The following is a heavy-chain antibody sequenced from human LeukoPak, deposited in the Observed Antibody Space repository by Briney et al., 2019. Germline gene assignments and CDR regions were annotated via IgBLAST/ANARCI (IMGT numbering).Heavy chain of an antibody. Sequence: SETLSLTCGVYGGSFSGYYWSWIRQPPGKGLEWIGYIYYSGSTNYNPSLKSRVTISVDTSKNQFSLKLSSVTAADTAVYYCARYRYSSSFDYWGQGTLVTVSS. D-gene: IGHD6-13*01. CDR3: ARYRYSSSFDY. V-gene: IGHV4-59*01. CDR1: GGSFSGYY. CDR2: IYYSGST. J-gene: IGHJ4*02.